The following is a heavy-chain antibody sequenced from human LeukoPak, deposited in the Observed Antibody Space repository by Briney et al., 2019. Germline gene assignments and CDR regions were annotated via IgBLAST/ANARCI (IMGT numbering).Heavy chain of an antibody. D-gene: IGHD5-12*01. CDR3: ARDRIDIVATIGYFDY. J-gene: IGHJ4*02. CDR1: GDSVSSNSAA. CDR2: TYYRSKWYN. V-gene: IGHV6-1*01. Sequence: SQTLSLTCAISGDSVSSNSAAWNWIRQSPSRGLEWLGRTYYRSKWYNDYAVSVKSRITINPDTSKNQFSLQLNSVTPEDTAVYYCARDRIDIVATIGYFDYWGQGTLVTVSS.